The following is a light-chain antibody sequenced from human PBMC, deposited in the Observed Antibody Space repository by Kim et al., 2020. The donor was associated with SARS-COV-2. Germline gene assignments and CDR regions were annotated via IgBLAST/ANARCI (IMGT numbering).Light chain of an antibody. V-gene: IGKV1-5*01. CDR3: QQYSNLCT. CDR1: QSISGG. Sequence: DIQMTQSPSTLSASVGDKVTITCRASQSISGGVAWFQQKPGKAPKLLIYYASSLESRVPSRFIGSGSGTDFTRIVSSLQPEDFATYDGQQYSNLCTFGQGTKVDI. J-gene: IGKJ1*01. CDR2: YAS.